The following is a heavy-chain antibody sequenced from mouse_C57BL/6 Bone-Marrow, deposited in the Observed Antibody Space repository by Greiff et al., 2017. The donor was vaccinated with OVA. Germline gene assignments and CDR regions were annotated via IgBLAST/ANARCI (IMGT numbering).Heavy chain of an antibody. CDR2: IYPGGGYT. CDR1: GYTFTNYW. Sequence: QVQLQQSGAELVRPGTSVKMSCKASGYTFTNYWIGWAKQRPGHGLEWIGDIYPGGGYTNYNEKFKGKATLTADKSSSTAYMQFSSLTSEDSAIYYCARRWDRTMDYWGQGTSVTVSS. J-gene: IGHJ4*01. V-gene: IGHV1-63*01. CDR3: ARRWDRTMDY. D-gene: IGHD3-3*01.